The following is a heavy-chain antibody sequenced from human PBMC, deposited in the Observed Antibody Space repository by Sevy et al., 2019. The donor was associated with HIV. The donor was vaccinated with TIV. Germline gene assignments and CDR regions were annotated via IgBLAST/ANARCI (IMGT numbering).Heavy chain of an antibody. Sequence: GGSLRLSCAASGFTFSSYAMHWVRQAPGKGLEWVAVISYDGSNKYYADSVKGRFTISRDNSKNTLDLQMNSLRAEDTAVYYCARDGDGGDYFDYWGQGTLVTVSS. CDR1: GFTFSSYA. V-gene: IGHV3-30-3*01. CDR2: ISYDGSNK. J-gene: IGHJ4*02. D-gene: IGHD3-16*01. CDR3: ARDGDGGDYFDY.